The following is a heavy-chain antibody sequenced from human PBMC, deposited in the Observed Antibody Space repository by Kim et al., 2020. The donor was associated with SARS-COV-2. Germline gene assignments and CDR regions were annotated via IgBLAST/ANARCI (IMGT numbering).Heavy chain of an antibody. CDR2: IYPGDSDT. D-gene: IGHD1-26*01. V-gene: IGHV5-51*01. Sequence: GESLKISCKGSGYSFTSYWIGWVRQMPGKGLEWMGIIYPGDSDTRYSPSFQGQVTISADKSISTAYLQWSSLKVSDTAMYYCARGARDGYPGYYYYGMDVWGQGTTVTVSS. CDR3: ARGARDGYPGYYYYGMDV. J-gene: IGHJ6*01. CDR1: GYSFTSYW.